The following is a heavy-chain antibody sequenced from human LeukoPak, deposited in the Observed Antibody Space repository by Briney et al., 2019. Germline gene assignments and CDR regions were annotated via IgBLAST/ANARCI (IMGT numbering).Heavy chain of an antibody. D-gene: IGHD5-12*01. V-gene: IGHV4-4*07. CDR3: ARRFSANAFDI. Sequence: SETLSLTCTVSGGSISGYDWSWIRQSAGKGLEWIGRIYTSGSTNCNPSLKSQVTMSVDTSKNQFSLKLRSVTAADTAVYFCARRFSANAFDIWGQGTMVTVSS. CDR1: GGSISGYD. J-gene: IGHJ3*02. CDR2: IYTSGST.